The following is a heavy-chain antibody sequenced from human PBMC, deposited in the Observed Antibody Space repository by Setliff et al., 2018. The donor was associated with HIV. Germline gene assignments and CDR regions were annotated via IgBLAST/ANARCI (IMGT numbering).Heavy chain of an antibody. CDR2: SGSGGNT. J-gene: IGHJ5*02. CDR3: ARSGGDCSGISCYSLWFDP. V-gene: IGHV3-53*01. Sequence: PGGSLRLSCAASGFAVSGNYMSWVRQAPGKGLAWVSTISGSGGNTYYADSVKGRFTISRDNSNNMLFLQMNSLRTEDTAVYYCARSGGDCSGISCYSLWFDPWGHGTLVTVSS. D-gene: IGHD2-15*01. CDR1: GFAVSGNY.